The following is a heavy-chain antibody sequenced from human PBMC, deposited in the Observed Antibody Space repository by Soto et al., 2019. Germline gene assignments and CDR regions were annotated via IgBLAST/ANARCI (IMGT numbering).Heavy chain of an antibody. J-gene: IGHJ5*02. CDR2: IIPIFGTA. CDR3: ARDSRRGPGPFDP. Sequence: QVQLVQSGAEVKKPGSSVKVSCKASGGTFSSSAISWVRQAPGHGLEWMGGIIPIFGTANYAQKFQGRVTITADESTSTAYMGLSSLRSEDTAVYYCARDSRRGPGPFDPWGQGTLVTVAS. D-gene: IGHD3-10*01. V-gene: IGHV1-69*01. CDR1: GGTFSSSA.